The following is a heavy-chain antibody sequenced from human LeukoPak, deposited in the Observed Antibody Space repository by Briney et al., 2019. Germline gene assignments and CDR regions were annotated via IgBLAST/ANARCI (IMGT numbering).Heavy chain of an antibody. Sequence: GGSLRLSCAASGFTFSTYRMTWVRQAPGKGLEWVANINQDGNEKYYVDSVKGRFTISRDNAKSSLYLQMNSLRAEDTAIYYCAGDERWLQYYWGQGSLVTVSS. V-gene: IGHV3-7*01. CDR2: INQDGNEK. CDR3: AGDERWLQYY. J-gene: IGHJ4*02. CDR1: GFTFSTYR. D-gene: IGHD5-24*01.